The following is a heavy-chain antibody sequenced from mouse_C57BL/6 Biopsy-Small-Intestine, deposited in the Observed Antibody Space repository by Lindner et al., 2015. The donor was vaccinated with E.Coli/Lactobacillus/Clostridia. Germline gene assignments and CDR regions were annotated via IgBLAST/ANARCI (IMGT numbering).Heavy chain of an antibody. D-gene: IGHD1-1*01. CDR2: TFYSGIT. CDR3: ARSYYYGSIYVMDY. J-gene: IGHJ4*01. CDR1: GFSINSDCY. V-gene: IGHV3-3*01. Sequence: EVQLQESGPSLVRPSQTLSLTCTVTGFSINSDCYWIWVRQFPGNKLEYIGYTFYSGITYYNPSLESRTYITRDTSKNQFSLKLSSVTTEDTATYYCARSYYYGSIYVMDYWGQGTSVTVSS.